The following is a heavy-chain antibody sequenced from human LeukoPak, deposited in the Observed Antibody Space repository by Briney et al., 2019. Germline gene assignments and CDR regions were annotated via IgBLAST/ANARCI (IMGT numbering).Heavy chain of an antibody. CDR2: ISGNGGSL. CDR1: GFSFSNYA. V-gene: IGHV3-23*01. D-gene: IGHD3-22*01. J-gene: IGHJ4*02. Sequence: GGSLRLSCAASGFSFSNYAMSWVRQAPGKGLGWVSAISGNGGSLYYADSMKGRFTISRDNSKSELYLQVNSLTAEDTAVYYCAKRDAYDSSGFSPLFDHWGQGTLVTVSS. CDR3: AKRDAYDSSGFSPLFDH.